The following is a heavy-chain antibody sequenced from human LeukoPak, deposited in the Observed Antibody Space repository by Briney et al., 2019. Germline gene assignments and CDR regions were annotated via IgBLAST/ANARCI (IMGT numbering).Heavy chain of an antibody. CDR3: ARELGCCSSTSCRGDDY. CDR1: GFTFSSNG. CDR2: ISGSGSST. V-gene: IGHV3-23*01. J-gene: IGHJ4*02. D-gene: IGHD2-2*01. Sequence: GGTLRLSCVASGFTFSSNGLSWVRQAPGKGLEWVSCISGSGSSTFYADSVKGRFTISRDNSKNTLYLQMNSLRAEDTAVYYCARELGCCSSTSCRGDDYWGQGTLVTVSS.